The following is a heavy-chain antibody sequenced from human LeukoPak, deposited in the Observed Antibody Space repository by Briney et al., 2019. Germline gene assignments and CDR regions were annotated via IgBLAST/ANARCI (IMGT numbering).Heavy chain of an antibody. Sequence: SETLSLTCTVSGGSISSYYWSWIRQPPGKGLEWIGYIYYSGSTNYNPSLKSRVTISVDTSKNQFSLKLSSVTAADTAVYYCARQSPPGYSSSWYGAWYFGYWGQGTLVTVSS. CDR2: IYYSGST. V-gene: IGHV4-59*08. CDR1: GGSISSYY. D-gene: IGHD6-13*01. J-gene: IGHJ4*02. CDR3: ARQSPPGYSSSWYGAWYFGY.